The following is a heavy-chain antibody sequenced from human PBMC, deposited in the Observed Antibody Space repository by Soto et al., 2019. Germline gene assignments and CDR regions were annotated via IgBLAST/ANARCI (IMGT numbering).Heavy chain of an antibody. D-gene: IGHD2-15*01. V-gene: IGHV3-15*07. CDR2: IKSKDDGGTA. CDR1: DFTFTTAW. J-gene: IGHJ4*02. CDR3: GRVWYGGNTYYFDY. Sequence: GGSLRLSCAGSDFTFTTAWINWVRQGPGKGLEWVGRIKSKDDGGTADFAAPVRGRFAISRDDSKRMVYLQMNSLKAEDTAVYYCGRVWYGGNTYYFDYWGQGALVTVSS.